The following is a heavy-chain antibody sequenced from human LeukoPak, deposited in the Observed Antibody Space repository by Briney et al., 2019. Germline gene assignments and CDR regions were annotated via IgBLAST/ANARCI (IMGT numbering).Heavy chain of an antibody. J-gene: IGHJ6*03. D-gene: IGHD4-11*01. Sequence: GGSLRLSCAASGFTFSTYGMHWVRQAPGKGLEWVAFIRYDGSNKYYADSVKGRFTISRDNSKNTLYLQMNSLRAEDTAVYYCAKDRSVTTVYYYMDVWGKGTTVTVSS. V-gene: IGHV3-30*02. CDR2: IRYDGSNK. CDR1: GFTFSTYG. CDR3: AKDRSVTTVYYYMDV.